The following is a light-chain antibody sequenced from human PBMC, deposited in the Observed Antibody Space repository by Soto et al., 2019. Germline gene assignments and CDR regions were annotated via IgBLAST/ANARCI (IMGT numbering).Light chain of an antibody. Sequence: ETLLTQSPATLSLSPGERATLSCRASQSISGTLAWYQQKPGQAPRLLIYGASTRATSFPARFSGSGSGTDFTLTISSLQSEDFAVYYCQQYNNWPWTFGQGTKVDIK. V-gene: IGKV3-15*01. CDR3: QQYNNWPWT. CDR2: GAS. J-gene: IGKJ1*01. CDR1: QSISGT.